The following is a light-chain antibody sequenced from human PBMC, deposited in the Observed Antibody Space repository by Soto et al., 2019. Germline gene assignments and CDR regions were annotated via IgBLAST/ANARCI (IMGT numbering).Light chain of an antibody. V-gene: IGKV3-11*01. CDR3: QQRSNWPT. CDR1: QNVNNF. CDR2: DAS. J-gene: IGKJ5*01. Sequence: EVVLTQSPATLSLSPGERATFSFRASQNVNNFLAWYQQKPGQAPRLLIYDASNRATGTPARFSGSGSGTDFTLTISSLESEDFAIYYCQQRSNWPTFGQGTRLEI.